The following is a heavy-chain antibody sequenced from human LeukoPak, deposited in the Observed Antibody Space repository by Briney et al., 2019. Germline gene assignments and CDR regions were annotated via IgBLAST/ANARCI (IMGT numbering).Heavy chain of an antibody. CDR2: IYSGGST. V-gene: IGHV3-66*01. D-gene: IGHD3-9*01. CDR3: ARVSLDYDILTGYSYSLDY. J-gene: IGHJ4*02. CDR1: EFSVGSNY. Sequence: PGGSLRLSCAASEFSVGSNYMTWVRQAPGKGLEWVSLIYSGGSTYYADSVKGRFTISRDNAKNSLYLQMNSLRAEDTAVYYCARVSLDYDILTGYSYSLDYWGQGTLVTVSS.